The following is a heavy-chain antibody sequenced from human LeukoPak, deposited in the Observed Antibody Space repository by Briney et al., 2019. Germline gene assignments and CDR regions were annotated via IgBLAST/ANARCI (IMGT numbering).Heavy chain of an antibody. J-gene: IGHJ4*02. CDR2: IIPILGIA. Sequence: ASVKVSCKASGGTFSSYAISWVRQAPGQGLVWVGRIIPILGIANYAQKFQGRVTLTADKSTSTAYMELSSLRSEDTAVYYCARDWNYYDSSPGYWGQGTLVTVSS. D-gene: IGHD3-22*01. V-gene: IGHV1-69*04. CDR1: GGTFSSYA. CDR3: ARDWNYYDSSPGY.